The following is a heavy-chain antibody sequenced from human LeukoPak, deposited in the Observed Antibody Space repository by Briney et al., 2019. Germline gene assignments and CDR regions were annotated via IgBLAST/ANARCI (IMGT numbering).Heavy chain of an antibody. CDR1: GYTFTGYY. CDR3: ARGPPPYSSSWSNWFDP. D-gene: IGHD6-13*01. V-gene: IGHV1-2*02. J-gene: IGHJ5*02. Sequence: ASVKVSCKASGYTFTGYYMHWVRQAPGQGLEWMGWISPNSGGTNYAQKFQGRVTMTRDTSISTAYMELSRLRSDDTAVYYCARGPPPYSSSWSNWFDPWGQGTLVTVSS. CDR2: ISPNSGGT.